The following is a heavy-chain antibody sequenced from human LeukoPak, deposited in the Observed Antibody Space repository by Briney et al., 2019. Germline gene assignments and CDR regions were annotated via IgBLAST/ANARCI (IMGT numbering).Heavy chain of an antibody. J-gene: IGHJ4*02. Sequence: GGSLRLSWAASGFTFSSYAMSWVRQAPGKGLEWVSTISSSGGNTYYADSVKGRFTISRDNSKNTLYLQMNSLRAEDTAVYYCAKGGSDYDDHGYSFDYWGQGALVTVSS. V-gene: IGHV3-23*01. CDR1: GFTFSSYA. D-gene: IGHD1-26*01. CDR2: ISSSGGNT. CDR3: AKGGSDYDDHGYSFDY.